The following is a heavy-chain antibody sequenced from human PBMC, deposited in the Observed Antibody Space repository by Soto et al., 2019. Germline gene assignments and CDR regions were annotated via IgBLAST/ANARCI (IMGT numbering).Heavy chain of an antibody. J-gene: IGHJ4*02. CDR3: ARDCSSTSCPFAY. V-gene: IGHV1-69*12. CDR2: IIPIFGTA. D-gene: IGHD2-2*01. CDR1: GGTFSSYA. Sequence: QVQLVQSGAEVKKPGSSVKVSCKASGGTFSSYAISWVRQAPGQGLEWMGGIIPIFGTANYAQKFQGRVKITADESKSTAYMELSSLRSEDTAVYYCARDCSSTSCPFAYWGQGTLVTVSS.